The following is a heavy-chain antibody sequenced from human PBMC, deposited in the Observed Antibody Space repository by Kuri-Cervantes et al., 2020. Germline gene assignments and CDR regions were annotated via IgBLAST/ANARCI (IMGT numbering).Heavy chain of an antibody. J-gene: IGHJ6*02. Sequence: LSLTCAASGFTFSSYAMHWVRQAPGKGLEWVAVISYDGSNKYYADSVKGRFTISRDNSKNTLYLQMNSLKASDTAMYYCARHLVWSGYWAGGVDVWGHGTTVTVSS. CDR3: ARHLVWSGYWAGGVDV. CDR2: ISYDGSNK. D-gene: IGHD3-3*01. V-gene: IGHV3-30-3*01. CDR1: GFTFSSYA.